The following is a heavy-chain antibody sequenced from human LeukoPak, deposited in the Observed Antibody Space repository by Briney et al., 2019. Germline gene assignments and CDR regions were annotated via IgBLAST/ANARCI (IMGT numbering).Heavy chain of an antibody. D-gene: IGHD3/OR15-3a*01. Sequence: GGSLRLSCAASGFTFDDYGMSWVRHAPGKGLEWVSGINWNGGSTGYADSVKGRFTISRDNAKNSLYLQMNSLRAEDTALYHCARVFWAGSSYYFDYWGQGTLVTVSS. J-gene: IGHJ4*02. CDR3: ARVFWAGSSYYFDY. CDR2: INWNGGST. V-gene: IGHV3-20*01. CDR1: GFTFDDYG.